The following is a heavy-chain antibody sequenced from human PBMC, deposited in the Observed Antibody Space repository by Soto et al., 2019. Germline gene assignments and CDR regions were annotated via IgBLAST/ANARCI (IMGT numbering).Heavy chain of an antibody. J-gene: IGHJ4*02. D-gene: IGHD2-8*01. CDR2: ISSSGSTI. V-gene: IGHV3-48*03. CDR3: ARDVGYRANGLFDY. CDR1: GFTFSSYE. Sequence: EVQLVESGGGLVQPGGSLRLSCAASGFTFSSYEMNWVRQAPGKGLEWVSYISSSGSTIYYADSVKGRFTISRDNAKNSLYLQTNSLRAEDTAVYYCARDVGYRANGLFDYWGQGTLVTVSS.